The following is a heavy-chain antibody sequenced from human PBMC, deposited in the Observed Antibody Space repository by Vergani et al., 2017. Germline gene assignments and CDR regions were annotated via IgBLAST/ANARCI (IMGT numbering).Heavy chain of an antibody. Sequence: EVQLVESGGGLVQPGGSLRLSCAASGFTFSSYWLHWVRQAPGKGLVWVSRMNSDGSSTSYADSVKGRFTMYRDNAKNTLYLQMNSLRDEVTAVYYCASFIALYFCGGYLGSYYYYGMDVWGQGTTVTVSS. J-gene: IGHJ6*02. CDR1: GFTFSSYW. CDR2: MNSDGSST. CDR3: ASFIALYFCGGYLGSYYYYGMDV. D-gene: IGHD3-3*01. V-gene: IGHV3-74*01.